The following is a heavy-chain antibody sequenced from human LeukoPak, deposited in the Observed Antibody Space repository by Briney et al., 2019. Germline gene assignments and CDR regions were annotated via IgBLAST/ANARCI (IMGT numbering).Heavy chain of an antibody. CDR3: ATYSSSLEYFHP. Sequence: SETLSLTCTVSGGSIRGYYWSWIRQPPGKGLEWVAYINYSGSTNYNPSLKSRVAMSVDTSKNQFSLKLSSVTAADTAVYYCATYSSSLEYFHPWGQGTLVTVSS. CDR2: INYSGST. J-gene: IGHJ1*01. V-gene: IGHV4-59*01. CDR1: GGSIRGYY. D-gene: IGHD6-13*01.